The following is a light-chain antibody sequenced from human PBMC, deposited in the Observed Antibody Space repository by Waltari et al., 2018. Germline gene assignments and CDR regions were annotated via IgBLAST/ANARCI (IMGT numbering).Light chain of an antibody. CDR3: QKYGSPWT. V-gene: IGKV1-39*02. CDR2: YAN. Sequence: DIQMSQSPSSLSASVGDRVTITCRASQGISSYLNWYQQKPGKAPKLLIYYANSLASGVPSRFSGSGSGTEFTLTISSLQPEDFATYYCQKYGSPWTFGQGTKVEIK. CDR1: QGISSY. J-gene: IGKJ1*01.